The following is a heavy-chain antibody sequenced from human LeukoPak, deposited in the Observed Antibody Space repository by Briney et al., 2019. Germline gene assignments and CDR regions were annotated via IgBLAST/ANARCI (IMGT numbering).Heavy chain of an antibody. J-gene: IGHJ4*02. V-gene: IGHV1-3*01. CDR2: INAGNGNT. CDR3: ARLGYYDSSVYYYFDY. Sequence: ASVKVSCKASGFTFTSYAMQWVRQAPGQSLEWMGWINAGNGNTKYSQRFQGRVTITRDTSASTAYMELSSLRSEDTAVYYCARLGYYDSSVYYYFDYWGQGTLVTVSS. D-gene: IGHD3-22*01. CDR1: GFTFTSYA.